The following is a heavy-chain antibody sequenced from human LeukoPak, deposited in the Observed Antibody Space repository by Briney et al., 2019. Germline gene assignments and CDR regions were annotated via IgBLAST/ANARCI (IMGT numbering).Heavy chain of an antibody. Sequence: SETLSLTCTVSGGSMSSYYWSWIRQPPGKGLEWIGYIYDSGNTKYNSSLKSRVTISVDTSKNQFSLKLSSVTAADTAVYYCARHSEPNSNLLWFDPWGQGTLVTVSS. J-gene: IGHJ5*02. CDR1: GGSMSSYY. V-gene: IGHV4-59*08. CDR2: IYDSGNT. CDR3: ARHSEPNSNLLWFDP. D-gene: IGHD1-1*01.